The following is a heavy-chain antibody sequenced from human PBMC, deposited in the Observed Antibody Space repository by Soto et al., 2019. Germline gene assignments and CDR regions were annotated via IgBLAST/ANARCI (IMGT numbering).Heavy chain of an antibody. Sequence: EVQLVESGGGLVQPGGCLRLSCAASGFTFSSYSMNWVRQAPGKGLEWVSYISSSSSTIYYADSVKGRFTISRDNAKNSLYLQMNSLRAEDTAVYYCARVFSGSDAEYFQHWGQGTLVTVSS. CDR3: ARVFSGSDAEYFQH. V-gene: IGHV3-48*01. J-gene: IGHJ1*01. CDR1: GFTFSSYS. CDR2: ISSSSSTI. D-gene: IGHD6-19*01.